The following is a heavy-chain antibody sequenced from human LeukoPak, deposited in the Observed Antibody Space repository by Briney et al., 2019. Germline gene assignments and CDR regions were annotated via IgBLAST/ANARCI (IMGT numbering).Heavy chain of an antibody. V-gene: IGHV5-10-1*01. CDR3: ARHDGYNPLNS. CDR1: GYSYTSHW. J-gene: IGHJ4*02. CDR2: IYPSDSYT. D-gene: IGHD5-24*01. Sequence: GESLKISCKGSGYSYTSHWISWVRQMPGKGLEWMGRIYPSDSYTNYSPSFQGHVTISADKSISTAYLQWSSLKASDTAMYYCARHDGYNPLNSWGQGTLVTVSS.